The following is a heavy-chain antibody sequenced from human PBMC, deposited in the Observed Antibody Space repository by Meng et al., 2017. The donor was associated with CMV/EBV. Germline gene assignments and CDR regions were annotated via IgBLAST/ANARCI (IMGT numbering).Heavy chain of an antibody. CDR3: ARRSGGYWPDFDY. Sequence: GESLKISCKGSGFRFTTYWLGWVRQKPGKGLEWMGIIYTGDSDTKYSPAFQGQVTISVDKSISTAFLQWTSLMASDTAMYYCARRSGGYWPDFDYWGQGTLVTVSS. J-gene: IGHJ4*02. CDR1: GFRFTTYW. D-gene: IGHD1-26*01. V-gene: IGHV5-51*01. CDR2: IYTGDSDT.